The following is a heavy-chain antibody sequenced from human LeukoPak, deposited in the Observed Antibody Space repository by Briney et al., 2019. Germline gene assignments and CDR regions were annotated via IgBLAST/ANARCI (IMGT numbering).Heavy chain of an antibody. V-gene: IGHV1-69*06. CDR3: ASANRRDGYNPSDY. CDR2: IIPIFGTA. J-gene: IGHJ4*02. D-gene: IGHD5-24*01. Sequence: SVKVSCKASGGTFSSYAISWVRQAPGQGLEWMGGIIPIFGTANYAQKFQGRVTITADKSTSTAYMELSSLRSEDTAVYYCASANRRDGYNPSDYWGQGTLVTVSS. CDR1: GGTFSSYA.